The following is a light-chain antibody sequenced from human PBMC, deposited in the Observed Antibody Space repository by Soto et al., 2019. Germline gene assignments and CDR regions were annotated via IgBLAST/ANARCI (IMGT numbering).Light chain of an antibody. CDR1: QSVSSN. Sequence: EIVLTQSLGTLSVTPGERATLSCRASQSVSSNLAWYQQKPGQAPRLLIYGASTRATGIPARFSGSGSGTEFTLTISSLQSEDFAVYYCQQYNNWPSITFGQGTRLEIK. CDR2: GAS. V-gene: IGKV3-15*01. CDR3: QQYNNWPSIT. J-gene: IGKJ5*01.